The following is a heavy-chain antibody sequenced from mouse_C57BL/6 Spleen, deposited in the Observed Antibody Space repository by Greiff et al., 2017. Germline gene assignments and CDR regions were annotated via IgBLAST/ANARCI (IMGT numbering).Heavy chain of an antibody. CDR2: INPNNGGT. J-gene: IGHJ3*01. CDR3: ACGNYDLGGVSY. D-gene: IGHD2-4*01. V-gene: IGHV1-18*01. CDR1: GYTFTDYH. Sequence: VQLQQSGPELVKPGASVKIPCKASGYTFTDYHMDWVKQSHGKSLEWIGDINPNNGGTIYNQKFKAKATLTVDKASSTAYMELRSLTSEDTAVYYCACGNYDLGGVSYWGQGTLVTVSA.